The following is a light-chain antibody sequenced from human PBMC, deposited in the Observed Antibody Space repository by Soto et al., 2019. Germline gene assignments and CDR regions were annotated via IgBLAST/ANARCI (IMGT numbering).Light chain of an antibody. J-gene: IGKJ5*01. CDR3: QQRSNLVS. Sequence: EIVMTPSPGTLSLSPGERATLYCRASQSVSSRLAWYQQKPGQAPRLLISDASTRATGIPARFSGSGSGTDFTLTISSLEPEDFAVYYCQQRSNLVSFGPGTRLEIK. CDR1: QSVSSR. V-gene: IGKV3-11*01. CDR2: DAS.